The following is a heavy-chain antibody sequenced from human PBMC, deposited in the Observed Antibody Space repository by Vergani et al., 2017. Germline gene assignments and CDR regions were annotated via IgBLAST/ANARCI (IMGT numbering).Heavy chain of an antibody. V-gene: IGHV3-30*18. Sequence: QVQLVESGGGVVQPGRSLRLSCAASGFTFSSYGMHWVRQAPGKGLEWVAVISYDGSNKYYADSVKGRFTISRDNSKNTLYLQMNSLRAEDTAVYYCAKEFYGVTIFGVVIPGYMDVWGKGTTVTVSS. D-gene: IGHD3-3*01. J-gene: IGHJ6*03. CDR2: ISYDGSNK. CDR3: AKEFYGVTIFGVVIPGYMDV. CDR1: GFTFSSYG.